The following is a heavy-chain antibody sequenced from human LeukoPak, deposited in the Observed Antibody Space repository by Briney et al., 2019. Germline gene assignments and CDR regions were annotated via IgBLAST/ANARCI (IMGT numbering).Heavy chain of an antibody. V-gene: IGHV4-59*01. Sequence: SETLSLTCAVYGGSFSGYYWSWIRQPPGKGLEWIGYIYYSGSTNYNPSLKSRVTISVDTSKNQFSLKLSSVTAADTAVYYCAREREYYDFWSGYWVDYYYGMDVWGQGTTVTVSS. CDR1: GGSFSGYY. D-gene: IGHD3-3*01. CDR2: IYYSGST. J-gene: IGHJ6*02. CDR3: AREREYYDFWSGYWVDYYYGMDV.